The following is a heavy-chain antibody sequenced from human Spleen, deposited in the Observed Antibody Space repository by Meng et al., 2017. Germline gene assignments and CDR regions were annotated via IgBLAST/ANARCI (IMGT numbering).Heavy chain of an antibody. Sequence: GESLKISCAASGFTFSSYAMHWVRQAPGKGLEWVAVISYDGSNKYYADSVKGRFTISRDNSKNTLYLQMNSPRAEDTAVYYCARESQRDSSGYSESGPFDIWGQGTMVTVSS. D-gene: IGHD3-22*01. J-gene: IGHJ3*02. CDR1: GFTFSSYA. CDR3: ARESQRDSSGYSESGPFDI. V-gene: IGHV3-30*04. CDR2: ISYDGSNK.